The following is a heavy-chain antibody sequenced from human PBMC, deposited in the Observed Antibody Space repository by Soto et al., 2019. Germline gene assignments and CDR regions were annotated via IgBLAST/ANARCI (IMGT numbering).Heavy chain of an antibody. J-gene: IGHJ6*02. V-gene: IGHV1-3*01. D-gene: IGHD3-9*01. CDR3: ARVTQLRGTISNGMDV. CDR1: GYTFTSYA. CDR2: INAGNGNT. Sequence: GASVKVSCKASGYTFTSYAMHWVRQAPGQRLEWMGWINAGNGNTKYSQKFQGRVTITRDTSASTAYMELSSLRSEDTAVYYCARVTQLRGTISNGMDVWGQGTTVTVSS.